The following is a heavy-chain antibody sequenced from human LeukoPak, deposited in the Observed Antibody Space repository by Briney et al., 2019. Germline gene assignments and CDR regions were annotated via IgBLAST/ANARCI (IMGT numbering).Heavy chain of an antibody. CDR2: IIPIFGTA. J-gene: IGHJ3*01. Sequence: ASVKVSCKASGGTFSSYAISWVRQAPGQGLEWMGGIIPIFGTANYAQKFQGRVTITADKSTSTAYMELSRLRPEDTAVYYCARGVVSGQGDRWGQGTMVTVSS. D-gene: IGHD2-21*01. CDR1: GGTFSSYA. V-gene: IGHV1-69*06. CDR3: ARGVVSGQGDR.